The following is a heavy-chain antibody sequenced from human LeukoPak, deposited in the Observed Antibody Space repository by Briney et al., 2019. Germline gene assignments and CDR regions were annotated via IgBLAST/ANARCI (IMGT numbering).Heavy chain of an antibody. D-gene: IGHD3-10*01. V-gene: IGHV1-69*05. CDR3: ARDTIRGMFNLWFDP. Sequence: SVKVSCKASGGTFSSYAISWVRQAPGQGLEWMGRIIPIFGTANYAQNFQGRVTITTDESTSTAYMELSSLRSEDTAVYYCARDTIRGMFNLWFDPWGQGTLVTVSS. J-gene: IGHJ5*02. CDR2: IIPIFGTA. CDR1: GGTFSSYA.